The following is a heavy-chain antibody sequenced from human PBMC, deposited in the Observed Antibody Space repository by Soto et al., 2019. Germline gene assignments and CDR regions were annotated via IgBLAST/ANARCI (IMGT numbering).Heavy chain of an antibody. J-gene: IGHJ4*02. Sequence: PGESLKISCKGSGYTFTTYWITWVRQMPGKGLEWMGRIDPSNSYTNYNPSFQGHVTLSADMSISTAYLQWSGLKASDTAIYYCARNTGLGPIPFDYWGQGTLVTVS. CDR3: ARNTGLGPIPFDY. CDR2: IDPSNSYT. D-gene: IGHD4-17*01. CDR1: GYTFTTYW. V-gene: IGHV5-10-1*01.